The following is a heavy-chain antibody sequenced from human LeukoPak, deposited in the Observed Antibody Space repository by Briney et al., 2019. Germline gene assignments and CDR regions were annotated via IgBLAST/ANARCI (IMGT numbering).Heavy chain of an antibody. V-gene: IGHV4-39*07. Sequence: PSETLPLTCTVSGGSISSSSYYWGWIRQPPGKGLEWIGSIYYSGSTYYNPSLKSRVTISVDTSKNQFSLKLSSVTAADTAVYYCARVKSGTASKYYFDYWGQGTLVTVSS. J-gene: IGHJ4*02. CDR2: IYYSGST. CDR1: GGSISSSSYY. D-gene: IGHD6-13*01. CDR3: ARVKSGTASKYYFDY.